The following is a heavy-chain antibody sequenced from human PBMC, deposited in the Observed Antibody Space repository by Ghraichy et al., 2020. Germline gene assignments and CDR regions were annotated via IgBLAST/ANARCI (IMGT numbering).Heavy chain of an antibody. J-gene: IGHJ4*02. CDR1: GFTFSNYW. D-gene: IGHD2-15*01. Sequence: SCAASGFTFSNYWMTWVRQAPGKGLEWVANIKQDGSEKYYVDSVKGRFTISRDNAKNSLYLQMNSLRAEDTAVYYCPRDVGCSGGSCYSYYDYWGQGTLVTVSS. CDR2: IKQDGSEK. V-gene: IGHV3-7*01. CDR3: PRDVGCSGGSCYSYYDY.